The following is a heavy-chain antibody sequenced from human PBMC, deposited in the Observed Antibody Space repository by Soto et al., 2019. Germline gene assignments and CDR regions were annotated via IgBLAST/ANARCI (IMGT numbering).Heavy chain of an antibody. CDR1: GFTFSSYG. Sequence: QVQLVESGGGVVQPGRSLRLSCAASGFTFSSYGMHWVRQAPGKGLEWVAVISYDGSNKYYADSVKGRFTISRDNSKNTRYLQMNSLRAEDSAVYYCAKLSGYYYDSSGTKGYWGQGTLVTVSS. D-gene: IGHD3-22*01. V-gene: IGHV3-30*18. CDR2: ISYDGSNK. CDR3: AKLSGYYYDSSGTKGY. J-gene: IGHJ4*02.